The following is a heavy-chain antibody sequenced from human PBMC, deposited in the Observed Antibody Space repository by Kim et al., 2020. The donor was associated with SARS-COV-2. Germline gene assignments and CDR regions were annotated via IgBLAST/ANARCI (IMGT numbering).Heavy chain of an antibody. CDR1: GFTFSSYS. D-gene: IGHD3-10*01. Sequence: GGSLRLSCAASGFTFSSYSMNWVRQAPGKGLEWVSSISSSSSYIYYADSVKGRFTISRDNAKNSLYLQMNSLRAEDTAVYYCAREEEWFGDPWVTKGAFDIWGQGTMVTVSS. CDR2: ISSSSSYI. J-gene: IGHJ3*02. CDR3: AREEEWFGDPWVTKGAFDI. V-gene: IGHV3-21*01.